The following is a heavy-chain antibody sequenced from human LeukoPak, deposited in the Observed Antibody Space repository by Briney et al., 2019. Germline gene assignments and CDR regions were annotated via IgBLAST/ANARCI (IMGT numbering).Heavy chain of an antibody. CDR2: IYSGGST. CDR1: GFTVSSNY. V-gene: IGHV3-53*01. J-gene: IGHJ3*01. D-gene: IGHD2-8*02. CDR3: ARTPGTGHDGLDV. Sequence: PGGSLRLSCAASGFTVSSNYMSWVRQAPGKGLEWVSVIYSGGSTYYADSVKGRFTISRDNSENTLFLQMNSLRAEDAAMYYCARTPGTGHDGLDVWGQGTTVTVSS.